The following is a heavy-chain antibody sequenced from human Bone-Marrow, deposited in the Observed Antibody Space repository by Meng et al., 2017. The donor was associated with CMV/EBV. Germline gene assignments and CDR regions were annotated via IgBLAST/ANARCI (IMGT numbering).Heavy chain of an antibody. Sequence: SGPTLVKPTQTLTLTCTFSGFSLSTSGVGVGWIRQPPGKALEWLALIYWNDDKRYSPSLKSRLTITKDTSQNQVVLTMTNMDPVDTATYYCAHRPGLPEFRGRLIWFGELDYWGQGTLVTVSS. CDR1: GFSLSTSGVG. D-gene: IGHD3-10*01. V-gene: IGHV2-5*01. J-gene: IGHJ4*02. CDR3: AHRPGLPEFRGRLIWFGELDY. CDR2: IYWNDDK.